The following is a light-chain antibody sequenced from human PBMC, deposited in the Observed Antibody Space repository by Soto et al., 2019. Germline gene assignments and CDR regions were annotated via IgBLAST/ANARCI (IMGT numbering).Light chain of an antibody. V-gene: IGKV1-5*01. CDR3: QQYNNYPRT. J-gene: IGKJ1*01. CDR2: DAS. CDR1: ESIRTW. Sequence: DIRMTQSPSTLSASVGDRVTITCRASESIRTWLAWYQHKPGKAPKFLIYDASTLESGVPSRFSGSGSGTEFTLTISSLQPDDFATYYCQQYNNYPRTFGQGTKVDNK.